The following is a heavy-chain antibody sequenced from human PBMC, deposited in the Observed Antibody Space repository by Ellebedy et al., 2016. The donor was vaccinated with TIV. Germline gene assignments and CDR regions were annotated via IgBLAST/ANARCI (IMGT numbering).Heavy chain of an antibody. CDR1: GFIISGDW. CDR3: ARKTDTGTSGDY. D-gene: IGHD1-1*01. Sequence: GESLKISCAASGFIISGDWMSWVRQAPGKGLEWVAHINPDGSAEYYVDSVKGRFTISRDSSKNTLYLQMNSLRAEDTAMYYCARKTDTGTSGDYWGQGTPVTVSS. J-gene: IGHJ4*02. CDR2: INPDGSAE. V-gene: IGHV3-7*03.